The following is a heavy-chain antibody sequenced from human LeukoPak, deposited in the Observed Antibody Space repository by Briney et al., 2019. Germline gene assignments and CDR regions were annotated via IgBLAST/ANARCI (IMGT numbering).Heavy chain of an antibody. J-gene: IGHJ4*02. Sequence: ASVKVSCKASGYTFTSYDINWVRQATGHGLEWRGWMNPNSGNTRYAQKFQGRVTMNRNTSISTAYMELSSLRSEDTAVYYCASLGYYYDSSGYSYYFDYWGQGTLSPSPQ. CDR3: ASLGYYYDSSGYSYYFDY. V-gene: IGHV1-8*01. D-gene: IGHD3-22*01. CDR2: MNPNSGNT. CDR1: GYTFTSYD.